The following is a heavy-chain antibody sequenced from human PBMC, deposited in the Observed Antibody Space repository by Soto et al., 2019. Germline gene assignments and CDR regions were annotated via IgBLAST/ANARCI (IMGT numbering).Heavy chain of an antibody. CDR3: AASSLPYRSSSHFFSFYYDYYGMDV. CDR1: GFTFTNSD. CDR2: IVVGSGNT. V-gene: IGHV1-58*01. J-gene: IGHJ6*02. Sequence: GASVKVSCKDSGFTFTNSDVEWVRQARGQRLEWIGWIVVGSGNTNYAQKFQERVTITRDMSTSTAYMELSSLRSEDTAVYYCAASSLPYRSSSHFFSFYYDYYGMDVWGQGTTVTVSS. D-gene: IGHD6-6*01.